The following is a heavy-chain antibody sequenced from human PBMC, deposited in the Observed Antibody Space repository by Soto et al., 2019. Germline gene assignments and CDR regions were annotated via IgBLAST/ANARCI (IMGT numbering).Heavy chain of an antibody. D-gene: IGHD3-10*01. CDR1: GFRFSDHY. CDR2: ISGGGGIT. Sequence: PGGSLRLSCAASGFRFSDHYMTWIRQAPGKGLEWVSKISGGGGITYYADSVKGRFTVSRDNAKNSLYLQMNSLRAEDTAVYYCAGEPYYYASGFWGQGTLVTVSS. J-gene: IGHJ4*02. CDR3: AGEPYYYASGF. V-gene: IGHV3-11*01.